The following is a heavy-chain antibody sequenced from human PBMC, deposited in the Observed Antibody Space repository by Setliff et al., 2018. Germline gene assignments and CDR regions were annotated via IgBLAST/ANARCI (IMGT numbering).Heavy chain of an antibody. Sequence: SETLSLTCTVSGDSISSGSYYWTWIRQPAGKGLEWIGHFHTGGSTNYHRSLRSRVSISVDTSKNQFSLKLSSVTAADTAVYYCARLYDNFWSGYFWEHAQFDPWGQGTLVTVSS. CDR1: GDSISSGSYY. CDR3: ARLYDNFWSGYFWEHAQFDP. CDR2: FHTGGST. D-gene: IGHD3-3*01. V-gene: IGHV4-61*09. J-gene: IGHJ5*02.